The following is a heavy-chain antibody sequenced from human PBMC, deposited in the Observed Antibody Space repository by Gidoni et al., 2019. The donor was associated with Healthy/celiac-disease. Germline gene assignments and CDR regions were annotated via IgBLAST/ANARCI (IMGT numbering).Heavy chain of an antibody. CDR2: IYYSGST. CDR3: ARQVAMYYYDSSGVTYNDY. Sequence: QLQLQESGPGLVKPSETLSLTCTVSGGSISSSSYYWGWIRQPPGKGLEWIGSIYYSGSTYYNPSLKSRVTISVDTSKNQFSLKLSSVTAADTAVYYCARQVAMYYYDSSGVTYNDYWGQGTLVTVSS. J-gene: IGHJ4*02. V-gene: IGHV4-39*01. CDR1: GGSISSSSYY. D-gene: IGHD3-22*01.